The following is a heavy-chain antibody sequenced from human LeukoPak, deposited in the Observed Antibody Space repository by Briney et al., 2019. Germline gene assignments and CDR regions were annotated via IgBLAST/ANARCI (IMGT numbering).Heavy chain of an antibody. Sequence: GGSLRLSCAVSGIALSNYGMSWVRQAPGKGPEWVANIKQDGSEKHYVDSVKGRFTISRDNAWDSLFLQMNSLRAEDTAVYYCARESAAATCLDYWGQGTLVTVSS. J-gene: IGHJ4*02. CDR3: ARESAAATCLDY. CDR1: GIALSNYG. V-gene: IGHV3-7*01. CDR2: IKQDGSEK. D-gene: IGHD2-15*01.